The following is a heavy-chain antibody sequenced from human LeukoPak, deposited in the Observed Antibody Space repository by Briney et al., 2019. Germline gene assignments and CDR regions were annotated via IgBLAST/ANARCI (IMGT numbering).Heavy chain of an antibody. V-gene: IGHV3-23*01. Sequence: PGGSLRLSCAASGFTFSSYGMSWVRQAPGKGLEWVSAISGSGGSTYYADSVKGRFTISRDNSKNTLYLQMNSLRAEDTAVYYCTKFSSSWLHYYYMDVWGKGTTVTVSS. CDR1: GFTFSSYG. CDR3: TKFSSSWLHYYYMDV. CDR2: ISGSGGST. D-gene: IGHD6-13*01. J-gene: IGHJ6*03.